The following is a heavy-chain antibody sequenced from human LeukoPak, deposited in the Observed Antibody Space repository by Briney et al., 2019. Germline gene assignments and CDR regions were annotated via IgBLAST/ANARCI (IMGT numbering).Heavy chain of an antibody. CDR1: GFTFSRYW. V-gene: IGHV3-74*01. J-gene: IGHJ5*02. Sequence: GGSLRLSCVASGFTFSRYWMHWVRQAPGKGLVWVSRINSDGSTTIYADSVKGRFTISRDNAKNTLYLQMNSLRAEDTAVYFCASGPTGFAWGRGTLVTVSS. CDR3: ASGPTGFA. D-gene: IGHD1-14*01. CDR2: INSDGSTT.